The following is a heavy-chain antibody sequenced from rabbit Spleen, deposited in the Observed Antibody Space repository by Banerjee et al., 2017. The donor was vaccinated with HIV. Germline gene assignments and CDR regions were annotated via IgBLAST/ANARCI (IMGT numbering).Heavy chain of an antibody. J-gene: IGHJ4*01. V-gene: IGHV1S40*01. CDR1: GFSLFNYW. CDR2: INTGSTNT. D-gene: IGHD6-1*01. CDR3: ARNYGL. Sequence: QSLEESGGGLVKPGGTLTLTCKASGFSLFNYWMCWVRQAPGKGLEWIGYINTGSTNTAYASWAKGRFTISKTSSTTVTLQMTSLTAADTATYFCARNYGLWGPGTLVTVS.